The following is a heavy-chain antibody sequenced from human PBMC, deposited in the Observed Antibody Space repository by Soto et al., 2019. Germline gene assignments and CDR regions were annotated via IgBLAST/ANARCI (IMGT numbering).Heavy chain of an antibody. CDR3: ARELYSCGGDCPYYMDY. J-gene: IGHJ4*02. CDR1: GYPFTDYF. D-gene: IGHD2-21*02. CDR2: ISLYHHST. V-gene: IGHV1-46*01. Sequence: DSVKVSCKTSGYPFTDYFIHWVRQAPGQGLEWMGIISLYHHSTSYAQKFQGRLTVTADTSTTTVYMDLSSLTSEDSAVYWCARELYSCGGDCPYYMDYWGQGTLVTVSS.